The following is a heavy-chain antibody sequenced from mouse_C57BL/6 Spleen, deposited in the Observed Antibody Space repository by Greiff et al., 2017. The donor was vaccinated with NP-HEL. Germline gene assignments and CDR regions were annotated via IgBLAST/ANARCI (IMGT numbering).Heavy chain of an antibody. D-gene: IGHD1-1*01. CDR2: INPNNGGT. Sequence: EVQLQQSGPELVKPGASVKMSCKASGYTFTDYNMHWVKQSHGKSLEWIGYINPNNGGTSYNQKFKGKATLTVNKSSSTAYMELRSLTSEDSVVYYCAFYYYGSSYGGYAMDYWGQGTSVTVSS. CDR1: GYTFTDYN. CDR3: AFYYYGSSYGGYAMDY. V-gene: IGHV1-22*01. J-gene: IGHJ4*01.